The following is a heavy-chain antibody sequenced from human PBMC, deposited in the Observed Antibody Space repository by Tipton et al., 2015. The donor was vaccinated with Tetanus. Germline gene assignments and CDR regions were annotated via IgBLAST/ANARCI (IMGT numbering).Heavy chain of an antibody. Sequence: SLRLSCAASGFTVTGNYMSWVRQAPGKGLEWVSVIYSGGDTYYANSVKGRFTISRDNSKNTLYLQMNSLRVEDTAVYYCTRDSPPITGIIPSWGQGTLVTVSS. CDR2: IYSGGDT. CDR1: GFTVTGNY. J-gene: IGHJ4*02. V-gene: IGHV3-53*01. CDR3: TRDSPPITGIIPS. D-gene: IGHD3-16*01.